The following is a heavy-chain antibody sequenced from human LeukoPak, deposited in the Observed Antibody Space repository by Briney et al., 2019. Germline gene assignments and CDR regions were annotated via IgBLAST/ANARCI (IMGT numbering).Heavy chain of an antibody. D-gene: IGHD5-18*01. CDR3: AATWIQLFLGGMDV. J-gene: IGHJ6*02. Sequence: SQTLSLTCTVSGGSISSGGYYWSWIRQHPGKGLEWNGYIYYSGSTYYNPSLKSRVTISVDTSKNQFSLKLSSVTAADTAVYYCAATWIQLFLGGMDVWGQGTTVTVSS. CDR1: GGSISSGGYY. V-gene: IGHV4-31*03. CDR2: IYYSGST.